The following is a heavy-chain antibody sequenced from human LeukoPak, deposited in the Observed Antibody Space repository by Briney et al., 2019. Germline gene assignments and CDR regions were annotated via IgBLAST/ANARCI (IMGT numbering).Heavy chain of an antibody. CDR1: GFTFSSYW. V-gene: IGHV3-7*01. J-gene: IGHJ1*01. Sequence: PGGSLRLSCAASGFTFSSYWMSWVRQAPGKGLEWVANIKQDGSEKYYVDSVKGRFTISRDNAKNSLYLQMNSLRAEDTAVYYCARGDSSRGEYFQHWGQGTLVTVSS. CDR2: IKQDGSEK. D-gene: IGHD2-15*01. CDR3: ARGDSSRGEYFQH.